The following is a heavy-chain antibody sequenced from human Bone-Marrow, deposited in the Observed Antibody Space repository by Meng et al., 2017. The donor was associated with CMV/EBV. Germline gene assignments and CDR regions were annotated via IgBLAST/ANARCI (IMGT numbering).Heavy chain of an antibody. CDR2: IRYDGSNK. Sequence: GESLKISCAASGFTFSSYGMHWVRQAPGKGLEWVAFIRYDGSNKYYADPVKGRFTISRDNSKNTLYLQMNSLRAEDTAVYYCARDQATVHSYGMDVWGQGTSVTVSS. J-gene: IGHJ6*02. D-gene: IGHD4-11*01. V-gene: IGHV3-30*02. CDR3: ARDQATVHSYGMDV. CDR1: GFTFSSYG.